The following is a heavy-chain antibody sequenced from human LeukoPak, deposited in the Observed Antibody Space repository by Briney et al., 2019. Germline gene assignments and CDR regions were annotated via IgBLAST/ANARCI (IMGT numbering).Heavy chain of an antibody. Sequence: PGGSLGLSFAASGLPVSSNYMSWVRQAPGKGLEWVSVIYSGGSTEYTDSVKGRFTISRDNSKNMVYLQMNSLRAEDTAVYYCARGDSGSWNYKRGFDYWGQGTLVTVSS. J-gene: IGHJ4*02. CDR1: GLPVSSNY. V-gene: IGHV3-53*01. CDR3: ARGDSGSWNYKRGFDY. D-gene: IGHD1-26*01. CDR2: IYSGGST.